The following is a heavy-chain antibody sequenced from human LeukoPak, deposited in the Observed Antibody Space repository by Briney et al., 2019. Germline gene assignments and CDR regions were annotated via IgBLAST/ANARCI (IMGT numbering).Heavy chain of an antibody. J-gene: IGHJ5*02. V-gene: IGHV3-20*04. Sequence: GGSLRLSCAASGFTFDDYGLSWVRQAPGKGLEWVSGINCNGGSTGYADSVKGRFTISRDNSKNTLYLQMNSLRAEDTAAYYCARGATDTTRWFDPWGQGTLVTVSS. CDR3: ARGATDTTRWFDP. D-gene: IGHD1-7*01. CDR1: GFTFDDYG. CDR2: INCNGGST.